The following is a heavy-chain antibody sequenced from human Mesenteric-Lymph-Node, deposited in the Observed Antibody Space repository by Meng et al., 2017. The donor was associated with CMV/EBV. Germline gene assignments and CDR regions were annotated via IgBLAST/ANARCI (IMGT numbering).Heavy chain of an antibody. CDR3: ARLCSTSCPFDY. J-gene: IGHJ4*02. CDR2: ISSRGNSI. CDR1: GFTFSSYS. Sequence: GESLKISCAASGFTFSSYSMNWVRQAPGKGLEWVSSISSRGNSIDYADSVKGRFTISRDNAKNSLYLQMNSLRAEDTAVYYCARLCSTSCPFDYWGQGTLVTVSS. V-gene: IGHV3-21*01. D-gene: IGHD2-2*01.